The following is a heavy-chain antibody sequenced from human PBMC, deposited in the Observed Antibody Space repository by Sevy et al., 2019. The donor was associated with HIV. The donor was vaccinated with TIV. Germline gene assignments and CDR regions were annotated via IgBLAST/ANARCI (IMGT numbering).Heavy chain of an antibody. V-gene: IGHV2-5*02. CDR2: IYWDDDK. Sequence: SGPTLVNPTQTLTLTCTFSGFSLSTSGVGVGWIRQPPGKALEWLVFIYWDDDKRNSPSLKSRLAITKDTHRNQVVLILPNMDPVDTATYYCADRLIGSGSTRNGGGFDPWGQGALVTVSS. J-gene: IGHJ5*02. CDR1: GFSLSTSGVG. D-gene: IGHD6-13*01. CDR3: ADRLIGSGSTRNGGGFDP.